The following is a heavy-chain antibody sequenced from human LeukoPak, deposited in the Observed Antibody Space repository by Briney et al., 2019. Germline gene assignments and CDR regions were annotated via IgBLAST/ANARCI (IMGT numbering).Heavy chain of an antibody. CDR3: AKVASADAQARLNY. V-gene: IGHV3-53*01. CDR1: GFTVSSNY. CDR2: VYSGGST. J-gene: IGHJ4*02. D-gene: IGHD6-19*01. Sequence: GGSLRLSCAASGFTVSSNYMSWVRQAPGKGLEWVSVVYSGGSTYYADSVKGRFTISRDYSNNTLYLQMNSLRADDTAVYYCAKVASADAQARLNYWGQGTLVTVSS.